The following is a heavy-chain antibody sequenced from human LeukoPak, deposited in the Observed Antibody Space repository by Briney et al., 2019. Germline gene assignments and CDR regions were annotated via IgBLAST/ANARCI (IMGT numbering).Heavy chain of an antibody. D-gene: IGHD3-22*01. CDR2: ISNDGSDK. J-gene: IGHJ4*02. V-gene: IGHV3-30*18. Sequence: GGSLRLSCAASGFTFSSCGIHWVRQAPGKGLEWVAVISNDGSDKSYADSVKGRFTISRDNSKNTLYLQMNSLRAEDTAVYFCAKGTVIVGYYFDSWGQGTLVTVSS. CDR3: AKGTVIVGYYFDS. CDR1: GFTFSSCG.